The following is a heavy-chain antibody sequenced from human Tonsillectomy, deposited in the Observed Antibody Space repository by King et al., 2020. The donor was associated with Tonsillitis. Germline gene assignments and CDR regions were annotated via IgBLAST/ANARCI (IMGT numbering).Heavy chain of an antibody. J-gene: IGHJ4*02. CDR1: GYSISSGYY. Sequence: QLQESGPGLVKPSETLSLTCTVSGYSISSGYYWGWIRQPPGKGLEWIGSIYHSGSTYYNPSLKSRVTISVDTSKNQFSLKLSSVTAADTAVYYCARDIGIAVAGGLGYFDYWGQGTLVTVSS. CDR2: IYHSGST. D-gene: IGHD6-19*01. V-gene: IGHV4-38-2*02. CDR3: ARDIGIAVAGGLGYFDY.